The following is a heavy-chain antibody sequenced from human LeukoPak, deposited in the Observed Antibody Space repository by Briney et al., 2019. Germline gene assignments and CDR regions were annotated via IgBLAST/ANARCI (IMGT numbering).Heavy chain of an antibody. D-gene: IGHD6-19*01. CDR2: IYYSGNT. V-gene: IGHV4-59*01. J-gene: IGHJ4*02. CDR3: ARYAYGSGPFDY. Sequence: PSETLSLTCTVSGGSTSSYYWSWIRQPPGKGLEWIGYIYYSGNTNYNPSLKSRVTISVDTSKNQFSLQLNSVAAADTAVYYCARYAYGSGPFDYWGQGTLITVSS. CDR1: GGSTSSYY.